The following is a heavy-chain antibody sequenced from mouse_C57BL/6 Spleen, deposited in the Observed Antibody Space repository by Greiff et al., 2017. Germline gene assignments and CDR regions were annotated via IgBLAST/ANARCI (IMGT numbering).Heavy chain of an antibody. Sequence: VQLQQPGAELVKPGASVKMSCKASGYTFTSYWITWVKQRTGQGLEWIGDIYPGSGSTNYNEKFKSKATLTVDTSSSTAYMQLSSLTSEDSAVYYCARSTTVVAGAMDYWGQGTSVTVSS. CDR2: IYPGSGST. J-gene: IGHJ4*01. CDR3: ARSTTVVAGAMDY. V-gene: IGHV1-55*01. D-gene: IGHD1-1*01. CDR1: GYTFTSYW.